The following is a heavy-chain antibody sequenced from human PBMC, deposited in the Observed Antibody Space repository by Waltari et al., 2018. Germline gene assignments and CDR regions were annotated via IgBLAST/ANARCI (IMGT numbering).Heavy chain of an antibody. CDR1: GGSRSSYY. CDR2: IYYSGST. CDR3: ARAYSSSWWHFDY. V-gene: IGHV4-59*01. D-gene: IGHD6-13*01. Sequence: QVQLQESGPGLVKPSETLSLTCTVSGGSRSSYYWSWIRQPPGKGLEWIGYIYYSGSTNYNPSLKSRVTISVDTSKNQFSLKLSSVTAADTAVYYCARAYSSSWWHFDYWGQGTLVTVSS. J-gene: IGHJ4*02.